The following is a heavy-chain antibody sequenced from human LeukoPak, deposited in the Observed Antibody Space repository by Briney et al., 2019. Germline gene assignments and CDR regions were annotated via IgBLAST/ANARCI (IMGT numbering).Heavy chain of an antibody. V-gene: IGHV4-30-4*08. CDR3: ARGGYCSSTSCHYYYYGMDV. Sequence: SETLSLTCTVSGGSISSSSYYWGWIRQPPGKGLEWIGYIYYSGSTYYNPSLKSRVTISVDTSKNQFSLKLSSVTAADTAVYYCARGGYCSSTSCHYYYYGMDVWGKGTTVTVSS. D-gene: IGHD2-2*01. CDR2: IYYSGST. CDR1: GGSISSSSYY. J-gene: IGHJ6*04.